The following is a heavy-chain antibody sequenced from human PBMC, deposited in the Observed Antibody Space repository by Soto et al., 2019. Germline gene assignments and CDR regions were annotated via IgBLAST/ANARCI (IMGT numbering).Heavy chain of an antibody. CDR2: INNDGSST. J-gene: IGHJ6*02. CDR1: GFTFSSFW. D-gene: IGHD3-16*02. Sequence: GGSLRLSCAAPGFTFSSFWMHWVRQAPGKGLVWVSRINNDGSSTAYADSVKGRFTISRDNAKSTLYLQMNSLRAEDTAVYYCARDAPYVWGSYRYWYYYGMDVWGQGTTVTVSS. CDR3: ARDAPYVWGSYRYWYYYGMDV. V-gene: IGHV3-74*01.